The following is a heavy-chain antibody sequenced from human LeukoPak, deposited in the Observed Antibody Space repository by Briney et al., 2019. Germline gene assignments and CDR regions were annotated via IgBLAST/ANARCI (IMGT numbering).Heavy chain of an antibody. J-gene: IGHJ3*02. CDR1: GGSISSSSYY. CDR3: ARFEGFSTLNYDSSVAAFDI. D-gene: IGHD3-22*01. Sequence: PSEALSLTCTVSGGSISSSSYYWGWIRQPPGKGLEWIGNIYYSGSTYYNPSLESRVTISVDTSKNQFSLKLSSVTAADTAVYYCARFEGFSTLNYDSSVAAFDIWGQGTMVTVSS. CDR2: IYYSGST. V-gene: IGHV4-39*01.